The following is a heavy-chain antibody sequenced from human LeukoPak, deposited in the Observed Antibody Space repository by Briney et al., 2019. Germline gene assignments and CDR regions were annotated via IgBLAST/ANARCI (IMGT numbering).Heavy chain of an antibody. D-gene: IGHD2/OR15-2a*01. J-gene: IGHJ4*02. Sequence: GGSLRLSCAASGFTFSSYAMSWVRQAPGKGLEWVSGSGSGGSTYYADSVKGRFTISRDNSRNTLYLQVNSLRAEDTAVYFCARDRFYVPDYWGQGTLVTVSS. CDR1: GFTFSSYA. CDR2: SGSGGST. V-gene: IGHV3-23*01. CDR3: ARDRFYVPDY.